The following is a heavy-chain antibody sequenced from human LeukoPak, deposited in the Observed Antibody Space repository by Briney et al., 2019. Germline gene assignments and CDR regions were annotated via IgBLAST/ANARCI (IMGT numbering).Heavy chain of an antibody. CDR2: INPSGGST. CDR3: ARDRKRGTYYDFWSGSGYYYMDV. CDR1: GNTFISYY. V-gene: IGHV1-46*01. D-gene: IGHD3-3*01. Sequence: ASVKVSCKASGNTFISYYMHWVRQAPGQGLEWMGIINPSGGSTSYAQKFQGRVTMTRDMSTSTVYMELSSLRSEDTAVYYCARDRKRGTYYDFWSGSGYYYMDVWGKGTTVTVSS. J-gene: IGHJ6*03.